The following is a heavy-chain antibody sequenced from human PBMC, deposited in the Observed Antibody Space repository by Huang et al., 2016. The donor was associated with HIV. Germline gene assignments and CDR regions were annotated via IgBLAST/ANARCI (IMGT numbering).Heavy chain of an antibody. CDR3: ARPPGDGSGFGYFDI. D-gene: IGHD3-22*01. CDR1: GFTFMSYW. CDR2: IKSDGSTT. J-gene: IGHJ2*01. V-gene: IGHV3-74*01. Sequence: EVQLLESGGGLVPPGGSLRLSCAASGFTFMSYWMHWVRRAPGKGLVWVARIKSDGSTTNYADAVKGRFSISRDNAKNTAYLQINSLRAEDTAVYYCARPPGDGSGFGYFDIWGRGTLVTVSS.